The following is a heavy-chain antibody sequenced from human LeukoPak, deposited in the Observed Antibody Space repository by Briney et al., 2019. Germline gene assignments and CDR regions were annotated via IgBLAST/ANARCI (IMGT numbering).Heavy chain of an antibody. Sequence: PGGSQRLSCAASGFTFSSSDMHWIRQVIGKGLEWISAIGTVGDTYYSGSVKGRFTISRENAKNSLYLQMNSLRAEDTAVYYCARDLPLYRCFDYWGQGTRVTVSS. CDR1: GFTFSSSD. CDR3: ARDLPLYRCFDY. J-gene: IGHJ4*02. V-gene: IGHV3-13*01. D-gene: IGHD4-11*01. CDR2: IGTVGDT.